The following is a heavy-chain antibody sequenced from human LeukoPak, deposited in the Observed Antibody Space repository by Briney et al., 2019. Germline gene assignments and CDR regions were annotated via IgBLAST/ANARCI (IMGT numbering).Heavy chain of an antibody. CDR1: GFTFKNYA. J-gene: IGHJ3*02. CDR2: IYPHGDP. Sequence: PGGSLRLSCTTSGFTFKNYAMTWVRQAPGKGLELVSAIYPHGDPHYADSVKGRFTISRDNSKNSLYMQMETLRAEDTALYYCARAKLEPGGTGAFDIWGPGTVVTVSS. D-gene: IGHD2-15*01. V-gene: IGHV3-23*01. CDR3: ARAKLEPGGTGAFDI.